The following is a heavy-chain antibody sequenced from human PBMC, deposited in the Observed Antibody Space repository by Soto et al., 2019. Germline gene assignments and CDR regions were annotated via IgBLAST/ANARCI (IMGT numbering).Heavy chain of an antibody. CDR3: ARDKITGLFDY. CDR1: GGSFSGYY. CDR2: INHSGST. D-gene: IGHD2-8*02. J-gene: IGHJ4*02. Sequence: TSETLSLTCAVYGGSFSGYYWTWIRQPPGAGLEWIGEINHSGSTNYNPSLKSRVTISVETSKNQFSLKLTSVTAADKDVYYCARDKITGLFDYWGQGTLVNVSS. V-gene: IGHV4-34*01.